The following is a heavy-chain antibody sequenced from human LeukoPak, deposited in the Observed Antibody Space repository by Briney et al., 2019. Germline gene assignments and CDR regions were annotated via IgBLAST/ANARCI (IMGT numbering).Heavy chain of an antibody. CDR1: GGSISSSSYY. V-gene: IGHV4-39*01. CDR3: ARPRIAVAGPIDY. J-gene: IGHJ4*02. CDR2: IYYSGST. Sequence: SETLSLTCTVSGGSISSSSYYWGLIRQPPGKGLEWIGSIYYSGSTYYNPSLKSRVTISVDTSKNQFSLKLSSVTAADTAVYYCARPRIAVAGPIDYWGQGTLVTVSS. D-gene: IGHD6-19*01.